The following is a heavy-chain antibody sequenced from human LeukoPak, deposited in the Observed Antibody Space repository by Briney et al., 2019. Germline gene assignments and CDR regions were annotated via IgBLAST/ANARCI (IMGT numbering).Heavy chain of an antibody. D-gene: IGHD1-26*01. CDR2: IKQDGSEK. J-gene: IGHJ4*02. CDR3: AKDSYSKGDY. CDR1: GFTFSSHW. V-gene: IGHV3-7*05. Sequence: GGSLRLSCAASGFTFSSHWRSWVRQAPGKGLEWVANIKQDGSEKYYVDSVRGRFTISRDNAKNSLFLQMNSLRAEDTAVYYCAKDSYSKGDYWGQGTLVTVSS.